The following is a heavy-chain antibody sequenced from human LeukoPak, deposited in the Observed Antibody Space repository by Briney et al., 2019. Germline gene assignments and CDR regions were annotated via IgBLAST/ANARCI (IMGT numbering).Heavy chain of an antibody. CDR3: AKGHYYNILTGYSVRRGLDY. CDR2: MRFDGSNK. D-gene: IGHD3-9*01. V-gene: IGHV3-30*02. J-gene: IGHJ4*02. Sequence: GGSLRLSCAASGFSFSKYGMHWVRQAPGKGLEWVAFMRFDGSNKYYADSVKGRFTISRDNSKNTLCLQVNSLRAEDTAVYYCAKGHYYNILTGYSVRRGLDYWGQGTLVTVSS. CDR1: GFSFSKYG.